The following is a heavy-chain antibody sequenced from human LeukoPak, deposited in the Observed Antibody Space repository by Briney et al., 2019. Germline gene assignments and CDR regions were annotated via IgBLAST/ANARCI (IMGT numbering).Heavy chain of an antibody. CDR2: IRNKAKSYAT. CDR1: GFTFSDHY. D-gene: IGHD1-14*01. CDR3: ARENRKSDFDY. V-gene: IGHV3-72*01. J-gene: IGHJ4*02. Sequence: SGGSLRPSCAAPGFTFSDHYMDWVRQAPGKGLEWVGRIRNKAKSYATEYAASVKGRFTISRDDSKNSLYLQMNSLKTEDTAVYYCARENRKSDFDYWGQGTLVTVSS.